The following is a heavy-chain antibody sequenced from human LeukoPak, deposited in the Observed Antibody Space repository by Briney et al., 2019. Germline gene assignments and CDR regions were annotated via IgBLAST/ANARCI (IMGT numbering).Heavy chain of an antibody. V-gene: IGHV3-23*01. D-gene: IGHD1-26*01. CDR1: GFTLSSYA. CDR2: ISGSGGST. Sequence: GGSLRLSCAASGFTLSSYAMSWVRQAPGKGLEWVSGISGSGGSTYYADSVKGRFTISRDNSKNTLYLQMNSLRAEDTAIYYCAKSLYSGTYYFWDYWGQGTLVTVSS. CDR3: AKSLYSGTYYFWDY. J-gene: IGHJ4*02.